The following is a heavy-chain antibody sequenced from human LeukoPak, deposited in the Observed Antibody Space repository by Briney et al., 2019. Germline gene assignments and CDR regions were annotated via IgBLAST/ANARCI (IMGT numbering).Heavy chain of an antibody. CDR2: ISYDGSNK. CDR1: GFTFSSYG. D-gene: IGHD1-26*01. Sequence: GGSLRLSCAASGFTFSSYGIHWVRQAPGKGLEWVAVISYDGSNKYYADSVKGRFTISRDNSKNTLYLQMNSLRAEDTAVYYCAKIVGATGGYFDYWGQGTLVTVSS. CDR3: AKIVGATGGYFDY. V-gene: IGHV3-30*18. J-gene: IGHJ4*02.